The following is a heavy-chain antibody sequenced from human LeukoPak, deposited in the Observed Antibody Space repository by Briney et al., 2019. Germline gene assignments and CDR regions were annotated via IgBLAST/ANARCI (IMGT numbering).Heavy chain of an antibody. D-gene: IGHD2-2*01. J-gene: IGHJ3*02. CDR2: ISSNGSST. V-gene: IGHV3-64*01. CDR3: ARERGGYCSSSTCSKAFDI. Sequence: PGGSLRLSCTASGFTFSSYGMHWVRQAPGKGLEYVSGISSNGSSTYYANSVKDRFTVSRDNSKNTLYLQMGSLRAEDKAVYYRARERGGYCSSSTCSKAFDIWGQGTMVTVSS. CDR1: GFTFSSYG.